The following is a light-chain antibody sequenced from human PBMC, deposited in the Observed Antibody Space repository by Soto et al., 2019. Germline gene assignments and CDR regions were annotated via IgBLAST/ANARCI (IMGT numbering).Light chain of an antibody. CDR2: EVT. CDR1: SSDVGRYNY. J-gene: IGLJ1*01. Sequence: QSALTQPPSASGSPGQSVTISCTGTSSDVGRYNYVSWYQHHPGKAPKLMIYEVTKRPSGVPDRFSGSKSGTSASLAINGLQSEDEADYYCAAWDDSLNAYVFGAGTKLTVL. CDR3: AAWDDSLNAYV. V-gene: IGLV2-8*01.